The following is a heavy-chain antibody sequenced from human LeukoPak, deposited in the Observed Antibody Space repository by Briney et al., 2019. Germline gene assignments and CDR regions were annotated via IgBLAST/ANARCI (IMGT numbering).Heavy chain of an antibody. CDR1: GYSISSGYY. V-gene: IGHV4-38-2*02. J-gene: IGHJ4*02. CDR2: IYHSGST. CDR3: ARALLWFGVDY. Sequence: ETLSLTCTVSGYSISSGYYWGWIRQPPGKGLEWIGSIYHSGSTYYNPSLKSRVTISVDTSKNQFSLKLSSVTAADTAVYYCARALLWFGVDYWGQGTLVTVSS. D-gene: IGHD3-10*01.